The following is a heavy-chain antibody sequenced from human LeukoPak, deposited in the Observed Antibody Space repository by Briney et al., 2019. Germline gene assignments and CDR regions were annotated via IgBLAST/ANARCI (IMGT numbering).Heavy chain of an antibody. Sequence: SETLSLTCTVSGGSISSYYWSWIRQPPGKGLEWIGYIYTSGSTNYNPSLKSRVTISVDTSKNQFSLKLSSVAAADTAVYYCARHIWRGYNWLADQNWFDPWGQGTLVTVSS. V-gene: IGHV4-4*09. D-gene: IGHD1-20*01. J-gene: IGHJ5*02. CDR2: IYTSGST. CDR3: ARHIWRGYNWLADQNWFDP. CDR1: GGSISSYY.